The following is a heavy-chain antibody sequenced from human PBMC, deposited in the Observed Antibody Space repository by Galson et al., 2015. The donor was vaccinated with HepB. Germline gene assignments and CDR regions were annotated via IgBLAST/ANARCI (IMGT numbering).Heavy chain of an antibody. Sequence: SLRLSCAASGFTVSSNYMSWVRQAPGKGLEWVSVIYSGGSTYYADSVKGRFTISRDNSKNTLYLQMNSLRAEDTAVYYCARDLLLLWFDHWGQGTLVTGSS. V-gene: IGHV3-66*01. CDR1: GFTVSSNY. J-gene: IGHJ5*02. D-gene: IGHD2/OR15-2a*01. CDR3: ARDLLLLWFDH. CDR2: IYSGGST.